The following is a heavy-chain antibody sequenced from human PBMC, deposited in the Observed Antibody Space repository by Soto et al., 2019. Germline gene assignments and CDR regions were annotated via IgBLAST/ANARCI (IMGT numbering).Heavy chain of an antibody. CDR3: AREGAYYYDSSGYYHTRGWFDP. CDR1: GGSIISYY. J-gene: IGHJ5*02. CDR2: IYTSGST. V-gene: IGHV4-4*07. Sequence: SETLSLTCTVSGGSIISYYWSWIRQPAGKGLEWIGRIYTSGSTNYNPSLKSRVTMSVDTSKNQFSLKLSSVTAADTAVYYCAREGAYYYDSSGYYHTRGWFDPWGQGTLVTVSS. D-gene: IGHD3-22*01.